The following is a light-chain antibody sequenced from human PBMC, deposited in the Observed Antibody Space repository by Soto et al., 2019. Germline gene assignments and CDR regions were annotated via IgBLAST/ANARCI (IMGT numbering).Light chain of an antibody. J-gene: IGLJ1*01. CDR2: EVS. V-gene: IGLV2-8*01. CDR1: SSDVGGYNY. Sequence: QSVLTQPPYASWSPGQSFTISCTGTSSDVGGYNYVSWYQQHPGKAPKLMIYEVSKRPSGVPDRFSGSKSGNTASLTVSGLQAEDEADYYCSSYAGSNNYVFGTGTKVTVL. CDR3: SSYAGSNNYV.